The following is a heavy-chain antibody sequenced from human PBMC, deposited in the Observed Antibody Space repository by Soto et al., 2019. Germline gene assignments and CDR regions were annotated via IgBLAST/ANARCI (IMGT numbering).Heavy chain of an antibody. V-gene: IGHV4-34*01. D-gene: IGHD1-26*01. J-gene: IGHJ4*02. Sequence: PSETLSLTCAVYGGSFSGYYWSWIRQPPGKGLEWIGEVNHSGSTNYNPSLKSRVTISVDTSKNQFSLKLSSVTAADTAVYYCARVMMGATATCFDYWGQGTLVTVSS. CDR2: VNHSGST. CDR3: ARVMMGATATCFDY. CDR1: GGSFSGYY.